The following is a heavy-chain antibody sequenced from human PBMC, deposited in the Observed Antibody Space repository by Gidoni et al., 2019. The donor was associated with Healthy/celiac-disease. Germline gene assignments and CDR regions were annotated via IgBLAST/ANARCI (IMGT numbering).Heavy chain of an antibody. J-gene: IGHJ3*02. CDR3: ARDRRDFWSGLLWWNAFDI. Sequence: QVQLVQSGAEVKKPGASVKVSCKASGYTFTSYGISWVRQAPGQGLEWMGWISAYNGNTNYAQKLQGRVTMTIDTSTSTAYMELRSLRSDDTAVYYCARDRRDFWSGLLWWNAFDIWGQGTMVTVSS. CDR2: ISAYNGNT. CDR1: GYTFTSYG. D-gene: IGHD3-3*01. V-gene: IGHV1-18*01.